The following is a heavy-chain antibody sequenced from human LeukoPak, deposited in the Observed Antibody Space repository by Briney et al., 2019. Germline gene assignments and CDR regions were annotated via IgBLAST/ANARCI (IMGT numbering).Heavy chain of an antibody. Sequence: GRSLRLSCAASGFTFSSYGMHWVRQAPGKGLEWVAFIQYDGSNKYYADSVKGRFTVSRDNAKNTLYLQMNNLRAEDTAVYYCAKDKSSSSSSGLKYYFDYWGQGTLVTVSS. CDR3: AKDKSSSSSSGLKYYFDY. V-gene: IGHV3-30*02. J-gene: IGHJ4*02. CDR2: IQYDGSNK. CDR1: GFTFSSYG. D-gene: IGHD6-6*01.